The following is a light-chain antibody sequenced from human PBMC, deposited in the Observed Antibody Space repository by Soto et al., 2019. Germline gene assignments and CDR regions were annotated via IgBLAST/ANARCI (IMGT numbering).Light chain of an antibody. CDR3: AAWDDSLNGYV. CDR1: MRDVGAYNL. CDR2: EVR. J-gene: IGLJ1*01. V-gene: IGLV2-14*01. Sequence: QSALTQPASVSGSAGQSITISCSGTMRDVGAYNLVSWYQQHPGTAPKLIIYEVRNRPSGISSRFSGSRSGNTASLTISGLQSEDEADYYCAAWDDSLNGYVFGTGTKVTVL.